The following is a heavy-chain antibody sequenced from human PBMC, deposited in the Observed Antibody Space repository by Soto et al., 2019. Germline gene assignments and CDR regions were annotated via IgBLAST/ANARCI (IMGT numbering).Heavy chain of an antibody. CDR1: GFTVRSKY. J-gene: IGHJ6*04. D-gene: IGHD2-15*01. CDR3: GRDDVFCEGGRCYGVPLAV. V-gene: IGHV3-66*01. CDR2: IQSGGTT. Sequence: GGSLRLACAASGFTVRSKYMTWVRQAPGKGLEWVSLIQSGGTTYYADSVKGRFTISRDNSKNTLHLQMDSLRAEDTAVYYCGRDDVFCEGGRCYGVPLAVWGKGTTVPVSS.